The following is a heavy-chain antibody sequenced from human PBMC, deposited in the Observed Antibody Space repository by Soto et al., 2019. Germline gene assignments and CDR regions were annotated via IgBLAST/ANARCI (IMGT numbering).Heavy chain of an antibody. J-gene: IGHJ6*02. CDR2: ISYDGSNK. D-gene: IGHD6-13*01. V-gene: IGHV3-30-3*01. CDR1: GFTFSSYA. Sequence: QVQLVESGGGVVQPGRSLRLSCAASGFTFSSYAMHWVRQAPGKGLEWVAVISYDGSNKYYADSVKGRFTISRDNSKNTLYLQMNSLRAEDTAVYYCARDLTVAAGTPENYYYYGMDVWGQGTTVTVSS. CDR3: ARDLTVAAGTPENYYYYGMDV.